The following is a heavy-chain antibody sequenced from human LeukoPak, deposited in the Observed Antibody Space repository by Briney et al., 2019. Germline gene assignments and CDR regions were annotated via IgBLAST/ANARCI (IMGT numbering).Heavy chain of an antibody. CDR2: IIPNFGTA. V-gene: IGHV1-69*05. CDR1: GGTFSSYA. J-gene: IGHJ3*02. D-gene: IGHD5-18*01. Sequence: GASVKVSCKASGGTFSSYAISWVRQAPGQGLEWMGRIIPNFGTANYAQKFQGRVTITTDESTSTAYMELSSLRSEDTAVYYCASEDTAMDAFDIWGQGTMVTVSS. CDR3: ASEDTAMDAFDI.